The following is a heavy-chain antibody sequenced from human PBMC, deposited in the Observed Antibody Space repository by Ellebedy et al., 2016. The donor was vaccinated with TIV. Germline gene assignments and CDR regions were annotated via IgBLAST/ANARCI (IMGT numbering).Heavy chain of an antibody. D-gene: IGHD6-19*01. CDR2: IIPIFGTA. CDR3: AREAISIAVAGVLFDY. J-gene: IGHJ4*02. CDR1: GGTFSSYA. Sequence: SVKVSCXASGGTFSSYAISWVRQAPGQGLEWMGGIIPIFGTANYAQKFQGRVTITADESTSTAYMELSSLRSEDTAVYYCAREAISIAVAGVLFDYWGQGTLVTVSS. V-gene: IGHV1-69*13.